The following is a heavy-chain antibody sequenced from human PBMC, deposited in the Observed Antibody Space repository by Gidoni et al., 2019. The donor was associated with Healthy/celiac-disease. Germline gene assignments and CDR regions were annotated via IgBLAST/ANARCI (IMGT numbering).Heavy chain of an antibody. V-gene: IGHV1-69*02. D-gene: IGHD3-3*01. CDR2: IIPILGIA. CDR1: GGPFSSYT. Sequence: QVQLVQSGAEVKKPGSSVKVSCKASGGPFSSYTISWVRQAPGQGLEWMGRIIPILGIANYAQKFQGRVTITADKSTSTAYMELSSLRSEDTAVYYCASRDYDFWSAKSEYGMDVWGQGTTVTVSS. J-gene: IGHJ6*02. CDR3: ASRDYDFWSAKSEYGMDV.